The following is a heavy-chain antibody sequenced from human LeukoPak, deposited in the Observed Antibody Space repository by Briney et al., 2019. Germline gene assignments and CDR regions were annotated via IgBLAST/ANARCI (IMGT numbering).Heavy chain of an antibody. Sequence: ASVKVSCKASGYTFTSDGISLVRQARGEGLVWMGWISAYNGNTNYAQKLQGRVTMTTDTSTSTAYMELRSLRSDDTAVYYCARDHGIAVAGSYFDYWGQGTLVTVSS. V-gene: IGHV1-18*01. CDR1: GYTFTSDG. CDR3: ARDHGIAVAGSYFDY. CDR2: ISAYNGNT. J-gene: IGHJ4*02. D-gene: IGHD6-19*01.